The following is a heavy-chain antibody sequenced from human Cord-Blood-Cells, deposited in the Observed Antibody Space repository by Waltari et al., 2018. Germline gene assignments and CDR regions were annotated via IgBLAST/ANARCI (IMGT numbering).Heavy chain of an antibody. CDR2: MNPNSGNT. J-gene: IGHJ3*02. V-gene: IGHV1-8*03. CDR3: ATSRGAPSGSYLPQGSFDI. Sequence: QVQLVQSGAEVKKPGASVKVSCKASGYTFTSYDINWVRQATGQGLEWMGWMNPNSGNTGYAQKFQGRVTITRNTAISTAYMELSSLRSEDTAVYYCATSRGAPSGSYLPQGSFDIWGQGTMVTVSS. D-gene: IGHD1-26*01. CDR1: GYTFTSYD.